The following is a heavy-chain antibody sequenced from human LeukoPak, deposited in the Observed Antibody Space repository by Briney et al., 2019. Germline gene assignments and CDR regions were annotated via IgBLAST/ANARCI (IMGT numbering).Heavy chain of an antibody. CDR3: AILDIVVVPAAKFYYYYMDV. CDR1: GFTFSSYG. V-gene: IGHV3-30*02. Sequence: PGGSLRLSCAASGFTFSSYGMHWVRQAPGKGLEWVAFIRYDGSNKYYADSVKGRFTISRDNSKNTLYLQMNSLRAEDTAVYYCAILDIVVVPAAKFYYYYMDVWGKGTTVTVSS. CDR2: IRYDGSNK. J-gene: IGHJ6*03. D-gene: IGHD2-2*03.